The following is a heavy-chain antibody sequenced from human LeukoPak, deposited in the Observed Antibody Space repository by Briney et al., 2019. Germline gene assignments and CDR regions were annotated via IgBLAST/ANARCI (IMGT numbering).Heavy chain of an antibody. Sequence: GGSLRLSCAASGFTFSSYWMSWVRQAPGKGLEWVANIKQDGSEKYYVDSVKGRFTISRDNAKNSLYLQMNSLGAEDTAVYYCARELTKRGYSYGVYYYYYMDVWGKGTTVTVSS. CDR2: IKQDGSEK. CDR1: GFTFSSYW. CDR3: ARELTKRGYSYGVYYYYYMDV. J-gene: IGHJ6*03. V-gene: IGHV3-7*01. D-gene: IGHD5-18*01.